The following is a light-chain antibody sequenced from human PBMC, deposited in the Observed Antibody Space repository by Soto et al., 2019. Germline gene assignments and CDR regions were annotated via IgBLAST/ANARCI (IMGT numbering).Light chain of an antibody. V-gene: IGKV2-28*01. CDR3: MQVLQTPLS. Sequence: DIVVTQSPLSLPVIPGESASISCKSSQSLLHSDGSYRSDWYLQKAGQSPQLLIYLGSNRAPGVPDRFSGSGSGTDFTLKISRVEAEDVGVYYCMQVLQTPLSFGGGTKVEIK. CDR1: QSLLHSDGSYR. CDR2: LGS. J-gene: IGKJ4*01.